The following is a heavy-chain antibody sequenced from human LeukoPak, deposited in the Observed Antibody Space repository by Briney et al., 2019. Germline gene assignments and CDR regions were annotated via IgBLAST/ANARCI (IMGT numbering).Heavy chain of an antibody. CDR3: AKEERFLLPYYDILSTSEYYFDH. Sequence: PGGSLRLSCAASGFTFSSYAMSWVRQAPGKGLEWVSAISGSGGSTYYADSVKGRFTISRDNSKNTLYLQMNSLRAEDTAVYYCAKEERFLLPYYDILSTSEYYFDHWGQGTLVTVSS. V-gene: IGHV3-23*01. J-gene: IGHJ4*02. D-gene: IGHD3-9*01. CDR1: GFTFSSYA. CDR2: ISGSGGST.